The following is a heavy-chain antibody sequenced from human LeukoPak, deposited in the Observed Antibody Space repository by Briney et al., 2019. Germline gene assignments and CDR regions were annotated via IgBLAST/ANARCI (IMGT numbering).Heavy chain of an antibody. V-gene: IGHV3-30*03. CDR2: ISYDGSNK. CDR3: ARVVLYYDFWSAYFHD. D-gene: IGHD3-3*01. J-gene: IGHJ4*02. Sequence: PGGSLRLSCAASGFTFSTYTMHWVRQAPGKGLEWVADISYDGSNKYYADSVKGRFTLSRDNSKNTLYLQMNSLRAEDTAVYYCARVVLYYDFWSAYFHDWGQGTLVTVSS. CDR1: GFTFSTYT.